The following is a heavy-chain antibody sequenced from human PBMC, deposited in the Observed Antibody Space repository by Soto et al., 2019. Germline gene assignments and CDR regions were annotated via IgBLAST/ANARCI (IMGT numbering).Heavy chain of an antibody. D-gene: IGHD5-12*01. Sequence: ASVKVSCKASGYTFTDYYIHWVRQAPGQGLEWMGWINPNSGDTNYAQKFQGRVTMTRDTSISTAYMELSRLRSDDTAVYYCATASGNDNLILDYWGQGAPVTVSS. CDR1: GYTFTDYY. CDR3: ATASGNDNLILDY. V-gene: IGHV1-2*02. CDR2: INPNSGDT. J-gene: IGHJ4*02.